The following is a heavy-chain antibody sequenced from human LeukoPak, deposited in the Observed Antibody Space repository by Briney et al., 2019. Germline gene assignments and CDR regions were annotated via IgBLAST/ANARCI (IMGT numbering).Heavy chain of an antibody. V-gene: IGHV5-51*01. Sequence: RRGESLKISCKGSGYSFTSYRIGWVRQMPGKGLEWMGIIYPGDSDTRYSPSFQGQVTISADKSITTAYLQWSSLKASDTAMYYCARVAGTGYYYYGMDVWGQGTTVTVSS. D-gene: IGHD6-19*01. CDR1: GYSFTSYR. CDR2: IYPGDSDT. CDR3: ARVAGTGYYYYGMDV. J-gene: IGHJ6*02.